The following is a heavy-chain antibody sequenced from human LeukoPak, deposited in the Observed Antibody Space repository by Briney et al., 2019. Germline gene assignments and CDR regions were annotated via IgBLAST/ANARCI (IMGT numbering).Heavy chain of an antibody. CDR2: MNPNSGNT. D-gene: IGHD4-17*01. CDR3: ARGPRYNGDYVRGNTIDY. J-gene: IGHJ4*02. V-gene: IGHV1-8*02. Sequence: ASVKVSCKASGYTFTGYYMHWVRQAPGQGLERMGWMNPNSGNTGYAQKFQGRVTMTRNTSISTAYMELSSLRSEDTAVYYCARGPRYNGDYVRGNTIDYWGQGTLVTVSS. CDR1: GYTFTGYY.